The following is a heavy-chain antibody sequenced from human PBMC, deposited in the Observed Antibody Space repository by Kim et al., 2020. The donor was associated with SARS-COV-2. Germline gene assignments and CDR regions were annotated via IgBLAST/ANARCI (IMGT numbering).Heavy chain of an antibody. CDR2: IYRNGTT. Sequence: GGSLRLSCAASEFSVSTKTMTWVRQAPGKGLEWVSIIYRNGTTYYADSVKGRFTTSRDTSKNTLYLQMDNLIADDTAVYYCAGDNYNNYWYKYWGQGTLVTVSA. CDR1: EFSVSTKT. J-gene: IGHJ4*02. V-gene: IGHV3-53*01. CDR3: AGDNYNNYWYKY. D-gene: IGHD1-20*01.